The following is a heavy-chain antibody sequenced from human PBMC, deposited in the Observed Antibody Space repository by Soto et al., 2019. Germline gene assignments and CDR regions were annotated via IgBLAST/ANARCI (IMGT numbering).Heavy chain of an antibody. CDR2: IIPIFGTA. D-gene: IGHD2-21*02. J-gene: IGHJ6*02. CDR1: GGTFSSYA. V-gene: IGHV1-69*13. CDR3: ASHCGGDCYSRSPPYYYYGMDV. Sequence: SVKVSCKASGGTFSSYAVSWVRQAPGQGLEWMGGIIPIFGTADYAQKFQGRVTITADESTSTAYMELSSLRSEDTAVYYCASHCGGDCYSRSPPYYYYGMDVWGQGTTVTVSS.